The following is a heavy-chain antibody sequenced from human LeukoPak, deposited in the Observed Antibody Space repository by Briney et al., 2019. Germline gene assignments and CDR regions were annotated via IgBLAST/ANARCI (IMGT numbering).Heavy chain of an antibody. Sequence: SVKVSCKASGGTFSSYAISWVRQAPGQGLEWMGGIIPIFGTANYAQKFQGRVTITADKSTSTAYMELSSLRSEDTAVYYCARAPYYYDSSGYYPPDYWGQGTLVTVSS. J-gene: IGHJ4*02. V-gene: IGHV1-69*06. CDR3: ARAPYYYDSSGYYPPDY. D-gene: IGHD3-22*01. CDR2: IIPIFGTA. CDR1: GGTFSSYA.